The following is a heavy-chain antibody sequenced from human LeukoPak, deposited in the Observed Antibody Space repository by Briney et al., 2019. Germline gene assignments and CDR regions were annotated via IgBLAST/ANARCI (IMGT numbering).Heavy chain of an antibody. CDR3: TRVFVGDEYSSSGY. CDR2: INSGGRST. V-gene: IGHV3-74*01. J-gene: IGHJ4*02. Sequence: GGSLRLSCAASGFTFSRYYMRWVRQAPGKGLVWVSCINSGGRSTTYADSVRGRFTVSRDNAKNTLYLQMNSLKVEDTAMYYCTRVFVGDEYSSSGYWGQGTLVTVSS. CDR1: GFTFSRYY. D-gene: IGHD6-13*01.